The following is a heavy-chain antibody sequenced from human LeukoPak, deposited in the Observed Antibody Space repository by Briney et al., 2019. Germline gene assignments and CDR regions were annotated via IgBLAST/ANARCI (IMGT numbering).Heavy chain of an antibody. CDR1: GYTFTSFG. CDR2: ITAYNGNT. Sequence: ASVKVSCTASGYTFTSFGISWVRQAPGQGLEWMGWITAYNGNTNTIYTQKLQGRVTMTTDTSTSTAYMELRSPRSDDTAVYYCARDLGVFIAAAGTFFDYWGQGTLVTVSS. V-gene: IGHV1-18*01. D-gene: IGHD6-13*01. CDR3: ARDLGVFIAAAGTFFDY. J-gene: IGHJ4*02.